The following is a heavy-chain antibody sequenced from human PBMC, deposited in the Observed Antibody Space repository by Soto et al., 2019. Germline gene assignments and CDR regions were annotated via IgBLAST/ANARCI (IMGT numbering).Heavy chain of an antibody. Sequence: TLSLTCTVSGGSISSYYWSWIRQPPGKGLEWIGYIYYSGSTNYNPSLKSRVTISVDTSKNQFSLKLSSVTAADTAVYYCARAKAPLYSSSWYWFDPWGQGTLVTV. D-gene: IGHD6-13*01. V-gene: IGHV4-59*08. J-gene: IGHJ5*02. CDR2: IYYSGST. CDR1: GGSISSYY. CDR3: ARAKAPLYSSSWYWFDP.